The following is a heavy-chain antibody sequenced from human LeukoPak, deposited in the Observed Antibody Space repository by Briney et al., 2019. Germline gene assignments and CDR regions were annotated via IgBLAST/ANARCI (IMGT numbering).Heavy chain of an antibody. Sequence: ASVKVSCKASGYTFTSYYMHWVRQAPGQGLEWMGIINPSGGSTSYAQKLQGRVTMTTDTSTSTAYMELRSLRSDDTAVYYCARESRGYRYGYFYYYDMDVWGQGTTVTVSS. J-gene: IGHJ6*02. CDR3: ARESRGYRYGYFYYYDMDV. CDR2: INPSGGST. CDR1: GYTFTSYY. V-gene: IGHV1-46*01. D-gene: IGHD5-18*01.